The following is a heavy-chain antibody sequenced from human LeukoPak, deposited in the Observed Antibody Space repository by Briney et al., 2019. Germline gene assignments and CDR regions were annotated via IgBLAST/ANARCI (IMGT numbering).Heavy chain of an antibody. CDR1: GFTFDDYT. D-gene: IGHD6-19*01. V-gene: IGHV3-43*01. CDR2: ISWDGGST. Sequence: GGSLRLSCAASGFTFDDYTMHWVRQAPGKGLEWVSLISWDGGSTYYADSVKGRFTISRDNSKNSLYLQMNSLRTEDTALYYCAKDRGQWLVLDYWGQGTLVTVSS. CDR3: AKDRGQWLVLDY. J-gene: IGHJ4*02.